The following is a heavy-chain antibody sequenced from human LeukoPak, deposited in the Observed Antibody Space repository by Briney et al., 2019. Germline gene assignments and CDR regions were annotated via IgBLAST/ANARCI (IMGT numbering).Heavy chain of an antibody. CDR1: GFTFSSYA. J-gene: IGHJ4*02. Sequence: GEPLRLSCAASGFTFSSYAMSWVRQAPGKGLEWVSGISSSGDNTYYADSVKGRFPISRVNSKNTLYLQMNNLRAEDTAIYYCAKDQKWGQWLETYFDYWGQGTLVTVSS. D-gene: IGHD6-19*01. CDR2: ISSSGDNT. V-gene: IGHV3-23*01. CDR3: AKDQKWGQWLETYFDY.